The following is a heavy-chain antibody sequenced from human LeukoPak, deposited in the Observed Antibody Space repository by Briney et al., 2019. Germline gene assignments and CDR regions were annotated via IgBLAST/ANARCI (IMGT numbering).Heavy chain of an antibody. V-gene: IGHV1-69*13. Sequence: SVKVSCKASGGTFSSYAISWVRQAPGQGLEWMGGIIPIFGTANYAQKFQGRVTITADESTSTAYMELSSLRSEDTAVYYCARAKVCTNGVCYTYNRDVWGKGPTVTVSS. J-gene: IGHJ6*03. CDR2: IIPIFGTA. CDR3: ARAKVCTNGVCYTYNRDV. D-gene: IGHD2-8*01. CDR1: GGTFSSYA.